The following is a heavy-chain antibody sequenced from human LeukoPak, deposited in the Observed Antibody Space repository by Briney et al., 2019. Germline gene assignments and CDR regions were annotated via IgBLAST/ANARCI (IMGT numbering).Heavy chain of an antibody. D-gene: IGHD2-15*01. Sequence: PGRSLRLSCAASGFTFNNYALSWVRQAPGKGLDWISAVDGSGAYTYYSDSVKGRFTISRDDSKNTLYLLMDSLRAEDTAVYFCTKGSAGGRPYYFDNWGQGTLVTVSS. CDR2: VDGSGAYT. CDR3: TKGSAGGRPYYFDN. CDR1: GFTFNNYA. J-gene: IGHJ4*02. V-gene: IGHV3-23*01.